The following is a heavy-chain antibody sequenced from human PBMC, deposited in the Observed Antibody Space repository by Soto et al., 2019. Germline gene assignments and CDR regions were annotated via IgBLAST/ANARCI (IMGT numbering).Heavy chain of an antibody. Sequence: ASVKVSSKASGYTFTSYDINWVRQATGQGLEWMGWMNPNSGNTGYAQKFQGGVTMTRNTSISTAYMELSSLRSEDTSVYYCARGITICGVVPGWGQGTLVTVSS. CDR3: ARGITICGVVPG. CDR2: MNPNSGNT. V-gene: IGHV1-8*01. CDR1: GYTFTSYD. J-gene: IGHJ4*02. D-gene: IGHD3-3*01.